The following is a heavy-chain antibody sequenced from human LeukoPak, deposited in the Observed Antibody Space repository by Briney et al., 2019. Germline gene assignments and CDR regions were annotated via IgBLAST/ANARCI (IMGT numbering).Heavy chain of an antibody. V-gene: IGHV6-1*01. D-gene: IGHD2/OR15-2a*01. CDR1: GDSVSSNSAA. CDR2: TYYRSKWYN. Sequence: SQTLSLTCAISGDSVSSNSAAWNWIRQSPSRGLEWLGRTYYRSKWYNGYAVSVKSRITINPGTSKNQFSLHLNSVTPEDTAVYYCARGILHTDAFGGFDVWGQGTIVTVSS. CDR3: ARGILHTDAFGGFDV. J-gene: IGHJ3*01.